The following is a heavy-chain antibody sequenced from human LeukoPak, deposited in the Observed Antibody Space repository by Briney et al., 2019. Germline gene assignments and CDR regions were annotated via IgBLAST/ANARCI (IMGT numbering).Heavy chain of an antibody. J-gene: IGHJ4*02. D-gene: IGHD6-13*01. CDR2: ISGSGGST. Sequence: GGSLRLSCATSGFIFSSYAMSWVRQAPGKGLEWASGISGSGGSTYHADSVKGRFTISRDTSKNTLYLQMNSLRAEDTAIYYCARVIRTAAGKGYFDYWGQGTSVTVSS. V-gene: IGHV3-23*01. CDR3: ARVIRTAAGKGYFDY. CDR1: GFIFSSYA.